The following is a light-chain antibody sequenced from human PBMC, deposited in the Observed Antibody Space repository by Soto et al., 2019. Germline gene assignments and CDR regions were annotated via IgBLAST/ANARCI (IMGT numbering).Light chain of an antibody. V-gene: IGKV3-20*01. J-gene: IGKJ2*01. CDR1: QSVTSNS. CDR2: GAS. Sequence: EIVLTQSPGTLSLSPGERATLSCRASQSVTSNSLAWYQQKPGQAPRLLIYGASSRATGIPDRFSGSGSGTDFTLTISRLEPEDLAVYYCQQYGSSPSYTFGQGTKLEIK. CDR3: QQYGSSPSYT.